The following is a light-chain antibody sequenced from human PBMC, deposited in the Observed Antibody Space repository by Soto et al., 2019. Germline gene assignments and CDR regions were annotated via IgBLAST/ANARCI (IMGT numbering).Light chain of an antibody. V-gene: IGLV1-40*01. CDR1: SSNIGAGFD. Sequence: QPVLTQPPSVSGAPGQRVTFSCTGSSSNIGAGFDVHWFQQLPGAAPKLLIYVNNHRPSGVPDRFSGTKSGTSASLTITGLQAEDEADYYCQSYDNSLSSTLFGGGTKVTVL. CDR3: QSYDNSLSSTL. CDR2: VNN. J-gene: IGLJ2*01.